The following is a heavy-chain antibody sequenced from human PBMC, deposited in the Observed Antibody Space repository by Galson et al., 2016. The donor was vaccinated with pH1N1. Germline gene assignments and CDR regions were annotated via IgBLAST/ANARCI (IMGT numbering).Heavy chain of an antibody. CDR2: IWYDGSNK. J-gene: IGHJ4*02. CDR1: GFILSSYG. D-gene: IGHD2-21*02. CDR3: ARDFCGSDCYFDY. V-gene: IGHV3-33*01. Sequence: SLRLSCAASGFILSSYGMHWVRQAPGKGLEWVAGIWYDGSNKHYGDSVKGRFTISRDNSKNTLYLQMSSLRGDDTAVYYCARDFCGSDCYFDYWGQGTLVTVSS.